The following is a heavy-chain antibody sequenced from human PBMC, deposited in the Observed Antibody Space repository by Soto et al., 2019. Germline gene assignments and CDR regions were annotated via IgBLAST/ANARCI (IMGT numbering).Heavy chain of an antibody. V-gene: IGHV3-33*01. CDR3: ARDLVDIVVVPAAMYY. Sequence: QVQLVVSGGGVVQPGRSLRLSCAASGFTFSSYGMHWVRQAPGKGLEWVAVIWYDGSNKYYADSVKGRFTISRDNSKNTLYLQMNSLRAEDTAVYYCARDLVDIVVVPAAMYYWGQGTLVTVSS. CDR1: GFTFSSYG. CDR2: IWYDGSNK. D-gene: IGHD2-2*03. J-gene: IGHJ4*02.